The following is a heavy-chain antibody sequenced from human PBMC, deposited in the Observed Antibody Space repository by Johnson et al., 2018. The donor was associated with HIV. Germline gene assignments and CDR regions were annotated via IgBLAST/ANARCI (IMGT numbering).Heavy chain of an antibody. D-gene: IGHD1-26*01. CDR2: IKRKSDGGTT. J-gene: IGHJ3*02. CDR3: TAPIVGAIDAFDI. CDR1: GFTVSSNY. Sequence: EVQLVESGGGLLQPGGSLRLSCAASGFTVSSNYMDWVRQAPGKGLVWVGRIKRKSDGGTTDYAAPVKGRCSISRVDAKNTLYLQMNSLETEDTAVYYCTAPIVGAIDAFDIWGQGTKVTVSS. V-gene: IGHV3-15*01.